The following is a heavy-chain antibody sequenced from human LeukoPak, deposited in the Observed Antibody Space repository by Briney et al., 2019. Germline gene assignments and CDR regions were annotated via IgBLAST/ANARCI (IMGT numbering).Heavy chain of an antibody. CDR1: GFTFSSYW. D-gene: IGHD6-19*01. CDR2: ISDSGANT. Sequence: GGSLRLSCAASGFTFSSYWMSWVRQAPGKGLEWVSTISDSGANTYYADSVRGRFTISRDNSKNTLYLQKNSLRADDTAIYYCAKSMTLQWRGFFDLWGRGTHVTVSS. CDR3: AKSMTLQWRGFFDL. J-gene: IGHJ2*01. V-gene: IGHV3-23*01.